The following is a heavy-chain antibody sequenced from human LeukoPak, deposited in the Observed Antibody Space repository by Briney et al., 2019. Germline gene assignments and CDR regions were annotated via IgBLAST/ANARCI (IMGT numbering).Heavy chain of an antibody. CDR3: ARIRITMIVVGYFDY. D-gene: IGHD3-22*01. V-gene: IGHV4-38-2*02. Sequence: PSETLSLTCTVSGYSISSGYYWGWIRQPPGKGLEWIGSIYHSGSTYYNPSLKSRVTISVDTSKNQFSLKLSSVTAADTAVYYCARIRITMIVVGYFDYWGQGTLVTVSS. J-gene: IGHJ4*02. CDR1: GYSISSGYY. CDR2: IYHSGST.